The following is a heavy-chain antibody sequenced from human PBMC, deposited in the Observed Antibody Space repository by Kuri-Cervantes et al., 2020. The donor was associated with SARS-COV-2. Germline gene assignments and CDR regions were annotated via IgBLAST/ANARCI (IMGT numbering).Heavy chain of an antibody. CDR1: GGSISSYY. CDR3: ARSGSGSYYNGVFDP. Sequence: ESLKISCTVSGGSISSYYWSWIRQPPGKGLEWIGYIYYSGSTYYNPSLKSRVTISVDTSKNQFSLKLSSVTAADTAVYYCARSGSGSYYNGVFDPWGQGTLVTVSS. J-gene: IGHJ5*02. V-gene: IGHV4-59*08. CDR2: IYYSGST. D-gene: IGHD3-10*01.